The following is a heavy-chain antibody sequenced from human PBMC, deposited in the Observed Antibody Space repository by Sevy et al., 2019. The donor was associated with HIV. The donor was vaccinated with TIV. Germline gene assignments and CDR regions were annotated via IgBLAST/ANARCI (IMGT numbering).Heavy chain of an antibody. J-gene: IGHJ4*02. CDR2: LKSDVYGGTV. CDR3: RRGKAAKSIFDY. Sequence: GGSLRLSCTASGFTFGDYCMSWVRQAPGKGLEWVAFLKSDVYGGTVDHAAYVRGRFFNSKNDSKTIAYLQMNDVKTGDTGVYYCRRGKAAKSIFDYWGQGALVTVSS. D-gene: IGHD3-16*01. V-gene: IGHV3-49*04. CDR1: GFTFGDYC.